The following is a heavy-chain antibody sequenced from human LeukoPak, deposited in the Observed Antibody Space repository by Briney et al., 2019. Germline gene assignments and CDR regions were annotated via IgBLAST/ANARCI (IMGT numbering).Heavy chain of an antibody. D-gene: IGHD5-24*01. V-gene: IGHV4-59*08. CDR3: ARQRRDGFYPSIPYFDY. CDR2: IYYSGST. J-gene: IGHJ4*02. Sequence: SETLSLTCTVSGGSISSYYWSWIRQPPGKGLEWIGYIYYSGSTNYNPSLKSRVTISVDTSKNQFSLKLSSVTAADTAVYYCARQRRDGFYPSIPYFDYWGQGTLVTVSS. CDR1: GGSISSYY.